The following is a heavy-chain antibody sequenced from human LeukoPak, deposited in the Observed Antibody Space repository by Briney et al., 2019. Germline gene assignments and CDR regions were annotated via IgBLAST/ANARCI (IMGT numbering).Heavy chain of an antibody. CDR2: ITTSSSFI. CDR1: GFTFSSYR. V-gene: IGHV3-21*01. D-gene: IGHD1-7*01. Sequence: PGGSLRLSCAASGFTFSSYRMNWVRQAPGKGLEWVSSITTSSSFIYYADSVKGRFTVSRDNAKDSLYLQMNSLRAEDTAVYYCARSSRELGGYAPWELMPPFDYWGQGTLVTVSS. J-gene: IGHJ4*02. CDR3: ARSSRELGGYAPWELMPPFDY.